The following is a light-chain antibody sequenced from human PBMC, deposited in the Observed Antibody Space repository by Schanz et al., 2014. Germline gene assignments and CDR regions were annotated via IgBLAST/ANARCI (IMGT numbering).Light chain of an antibody. CDR1: QSISTL. J-gene: IGKJ1*01. V-gene: IGKV1-5*01. CDR3: QQYYNYRT. CDR2: DAS. Sequence: DIQMTQSPSTLSASVGDRVTITCRASQSISTLLAWYQQKPGKAPKLLIYDASSLESGVPSRFSGSGSGTEFTITISRPQPDDFENYYRQQYYNYRTFGQGTKVEIK.